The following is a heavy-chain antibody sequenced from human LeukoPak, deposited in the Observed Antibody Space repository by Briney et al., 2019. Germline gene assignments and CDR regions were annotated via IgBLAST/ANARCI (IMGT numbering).Heavy chain of an antibody. V-gene: IGHV1-18*01. CDR1: GSTFTSYG. D-gene: IGHD3-22*01. CDR3: ASMYYDSSGYYDY. Sequence: ASGKVSCKASGSTFTSYGISWVREAPGQGLGWMGWISAYNGNTNYAQKLQGRVTMTTDTSTSTAYMELRSLRSDDTAVYYCASMYYDSSGYYDYWGQGPLVTVSS. CDR2: ISAYNGNT. J-gene: IGHJ4*02.